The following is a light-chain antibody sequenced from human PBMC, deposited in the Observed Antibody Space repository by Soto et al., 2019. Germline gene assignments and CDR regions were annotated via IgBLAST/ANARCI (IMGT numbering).Light chain of an antibody. CDR2: EGS. CDR3: GSYAGSAHVV. J-gene: IGLJ2*01. V-gene: IGLV2-23*01. CDR1: SSDVGSYNL. Sequence: QSALTQPASVSGSPGQSITISCTGTSSDVGSYNLVSCYQQHPGKAPKLMIYEGSKRPSGASNRFSGSKSANTASLTISRLQAEDEADYYCGSYAGSAHVVFGGGTKLTVL.